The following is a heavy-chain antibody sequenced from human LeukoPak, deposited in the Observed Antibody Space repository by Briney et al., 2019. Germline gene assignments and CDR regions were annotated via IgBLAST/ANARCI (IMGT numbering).Heavy chain of an antibody. Sequence: ASVKVFCKASGYTFTSYDINWVRQATGQGLEWMGWMNPNSGNTGYAQKFQGRVTMTRNTSISTAYMELSSLRSEGTAMYYCAREAILMYYYYGMDVWGQGTTVTVSS. CDR1: GYTFTSYD. CDR2: MNPNSGNT. CDR3: AREAILMYYYYGMDV. J-gene: IGHJ6*02. V-gene: IGHV1-8*01.